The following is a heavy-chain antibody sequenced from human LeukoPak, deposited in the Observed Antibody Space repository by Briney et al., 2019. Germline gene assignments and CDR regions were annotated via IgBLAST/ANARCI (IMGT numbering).Heavy chain of an antibody. J-gene: IGHJ4*02. V-gene: IGHV3-23*01. CDR1: GFTYSSYA. Sequence: GRSLRLSCEASGFTYSSYALHWVRQAPGKGLEWVSAISGSGGSTFYADSVKGRFTISRDNSKNTLYLQMNSLRAEDTAVYYCAKDYGDLYFDYWGQGTLVTVSS. D-gene: IGHD4-17*01. CDR3: AKDYGDLYFDY. CDR2: ISGSGGST.